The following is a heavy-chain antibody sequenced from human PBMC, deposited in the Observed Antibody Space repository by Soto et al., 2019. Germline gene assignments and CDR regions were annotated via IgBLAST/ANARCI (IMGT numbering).Heavy chain of an antibody. V-gene: IGHV1-46*01. CDR2: INPSGGST. CDR1: GYTFTSYY. J-gene: IGHJ4*02. CDR3: ARGGYYDSSGYYPLDY. Sequence: ASVKVSCKASGYTFTSYYMNWVRQAPGQGLEWMGIINPSGGSTSYAQKFQGRVTITADKSTSTAYMELSSLRSEDTAVYYCARGGYYDSSGYYPLDYWGQGTLVTVSS. D-gene: IGHD3-22*01.